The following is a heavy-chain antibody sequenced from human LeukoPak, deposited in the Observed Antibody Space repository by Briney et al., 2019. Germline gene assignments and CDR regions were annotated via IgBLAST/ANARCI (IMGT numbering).Heavy chain of an antibody. CDR3: ARGNPLGHL. CDR2: INSDGSRT. Sequence: GGSLRLSCAASAFTLSSYWMHWVRQAPGRGLVWVSHINSDGSRTDYADSVKGRFTVSRDNAKNTVYLQMNSLRAEDTAVYYCARGNPLGHLWGQGALVTVSS. J-gene: IGHJ5*02. CDR1: AFTLSSYW. D-gene: IGHD3-16*01. V-gene: IGHV3-74*01.